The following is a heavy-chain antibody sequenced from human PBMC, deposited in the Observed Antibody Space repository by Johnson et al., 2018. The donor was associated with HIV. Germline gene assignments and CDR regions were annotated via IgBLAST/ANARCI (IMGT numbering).Heavy chain of an antibody. V-gene: IGHV3-20*04. CDR3: ARARARYYDSSGYYYDAFDI. Sequence: EQLVESGGGVVQPGGSLRLSCAASGITVSSNYMSWVRQAPGKGLEWVSGINWNGGSTGYADSVKGRFTISRDNAKNSLYLQMNSLRAEDTALYYCARARARYYDSSGYYYDAFDIWGQGTMVTVSS. CDR1: GITVSSNY. D-gene: IGHD3-22*01. J-gene: IGHJ3*02. CDR2: INWNGGST.